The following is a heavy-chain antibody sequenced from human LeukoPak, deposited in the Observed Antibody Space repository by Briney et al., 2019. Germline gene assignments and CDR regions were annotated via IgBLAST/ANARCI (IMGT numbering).Heavy chain of an antibody. CDR2: ITGSGGTT. CDR1: GFTFSNYA. J-gene: IGHJ6*04. Sequence: PGGSLRLACAASGFTFSNYAMSWVRQAPGKGLEWVSAITGSGGTTWYADSVKGRFTISRDNAKNSLYLQMNSLRAEDTAVYYCAWYCSSTSCTWYYGMDVWGKGTTVTVSS. D-gene: IGHD2-2*01. V-gene: IGHV3-23*01. CDR3: AWYCSSTSCTWYYGMDV.